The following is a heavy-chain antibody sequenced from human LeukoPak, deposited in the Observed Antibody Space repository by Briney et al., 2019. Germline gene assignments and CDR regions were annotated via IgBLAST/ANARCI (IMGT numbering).Heavy chain of an antibody. V-gene: IGHV1-2*02. J-gene: IGHJ5*02. CDR1: GYTFTSYY. Sequence: GALVKVSCKASGYTFTSYYIHWVRQAPGQGLEWMGWINPTSFGTKYEQKFQGRVTMTRDTSISTDYMELSDLRSDDTAVYYCARFRGSGWYSFDLWGQGTLVTVSS. CDR2: INPTSFGT. CDR3: ARFRGSGWYSFDL. D-gene: IGHD6-19*01.